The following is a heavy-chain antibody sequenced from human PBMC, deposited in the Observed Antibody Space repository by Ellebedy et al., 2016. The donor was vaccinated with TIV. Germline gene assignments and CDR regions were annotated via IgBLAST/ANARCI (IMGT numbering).Heavy chain of an antibody. V-gene: IGHV4-39*07. D-gene: IGHD4-17*01. CDR2: VYYSGSS. Sequence: MPSETLSLTCTDSGGSISSASFYWGWIRQPPGQGLEWIGGVYYSGSSFYNPSLKSRVTISVDTSKNQFSLQLSSVTAADTAVYYCARAQITVTTRRFDPWGQGTLVTVSS. CDR1: GGSISSASFY. CDR3: ARAQITVTTRRFDP. J-gene: IGHJ5*02.